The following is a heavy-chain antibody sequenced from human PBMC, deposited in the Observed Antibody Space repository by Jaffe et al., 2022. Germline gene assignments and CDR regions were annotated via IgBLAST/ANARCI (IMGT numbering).Heavy chain of an antibody. CDR3: ARARNYGAFDI. CDR1: GFTFSSYD. CDR2: IGTAGDT. Sequence: EVQLVESGGGLVQPGGSLRLSCAASGFTFSSYDMHWVRQATGKGLEWVSAIGTAGDTYYPGSVKGRFTISRENAKNSLYLQMNSLRAGDTAVYYCARARNYGAFDIWGQGTMVTVSS. D-gene: IGHD1-7*01. V-gene: IGHV3-13*01. J-gene: IGHJ3*02.